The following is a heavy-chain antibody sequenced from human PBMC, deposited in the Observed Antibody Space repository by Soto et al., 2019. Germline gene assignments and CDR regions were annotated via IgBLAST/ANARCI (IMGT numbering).Heavy chain of an antibody. CDR3: ARGRYGDY. V-gene: IGHV1-18*01. Sequence: QVHLVQSGAEVKKSGASVKVSCKGSGYDFTTYGITWVRQALGQGLEWMAWISAHNGNTDYAQKLQGRVTVTRDTSTSTAYMELRSLRSDDTAVYYCARGRYGDYWGQGALVTVSS. CDR1: GYDFTTYG. D-gene: IGHD1-1*01. J-gene: IGHJ4*02. CDR2: ISAHNGNT.